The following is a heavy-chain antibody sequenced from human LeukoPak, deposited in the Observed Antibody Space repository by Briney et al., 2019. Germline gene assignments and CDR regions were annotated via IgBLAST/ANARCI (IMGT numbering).Heavy chain of an antibody. CDR1: GGSISSGSYY. CDR2: IYYSGST. V-gene: IGHV4-39*07. D-gene: IGHD4-17*01. J-gene: IGHJ4*02. CDR3: ASLYGDYADSYFDY. Sequence: SETLSLTCTVSGGSISSGSYYWGWLRQPPGKGLEWIGSIYYSGSTYYNPSLKSRVTISVDTSKNQFSLKLSSVTAADTAVYYCASLYGDYADSYFDYWGQGTLVTVSS.